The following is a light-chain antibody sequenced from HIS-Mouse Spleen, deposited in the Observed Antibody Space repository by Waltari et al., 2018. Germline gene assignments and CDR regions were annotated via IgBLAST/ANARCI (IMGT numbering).Light chain of an antibody. CDR3: YSTDSSGNHRV. V-gene: IGLV3-10*01. Sequence: SYELTQPPSVSVSPGQTARITCSGDALPKKYAYWYQQKSGQAPVLVIYEDSKRPYGIPERFSGSGSGTMATLTISGAQVEDEADYYCYSTDSSGNHRVFGGGTKLTVL. J-gene: IGLJ2*01. CDR2: EDS. CDR1: ALPKKY.